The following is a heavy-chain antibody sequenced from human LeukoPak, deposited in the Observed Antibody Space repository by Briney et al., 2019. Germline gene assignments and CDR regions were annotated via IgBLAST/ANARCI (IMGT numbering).Heavy chain of an antibody. J-gene: IGHJ4*02. CDR1: GFTFKDYA. V-gene: IGHV3-30*04. Sequence: GRALRLSCSASGFTFKDYAMHWVRQAPGLGLEWVAVIASDGRTTYYADSVKGRFTISRDNAKNSLYLQMNSLRAEDTAVYYCARDIDSSGWYDYWGQGTLVTVSS. D-gene: IGHD6-19*01. CDR2: IASDGRTT. CDR3: ARDIDSSGWYDY.